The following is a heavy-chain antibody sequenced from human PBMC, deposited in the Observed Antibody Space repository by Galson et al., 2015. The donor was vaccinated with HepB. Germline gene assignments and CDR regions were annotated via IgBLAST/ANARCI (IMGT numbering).Heavy chain of an antibody. J-gene: IGHJ4*02. Sequence: SLRLSCAASGFTFSSYGMHWVRQAPGKGLEWVAVISYDGSNKYYADSVKGRFTISRDNSKNTLYLQMNSLRAEDTAVYYCAKPPRRSEPAAFQVLRFLEWLLDWGQGTLVTVSS. CDR1: GFTFSSYG. D-gene: IGHD3-3*01. V-gene: IGHV3-30*18. CDR3: AKPPRRSEPAAFQVLRFLEWLLD. CDR2: ISYDGSNK.